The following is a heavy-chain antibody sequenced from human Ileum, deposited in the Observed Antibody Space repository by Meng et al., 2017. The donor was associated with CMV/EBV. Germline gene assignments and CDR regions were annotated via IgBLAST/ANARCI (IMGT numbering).Heavy chain of an antibody. CDR2: INSDGSST. J-gene: IGHJ4*02. V-gene: IGHV3-74*01. CDR3: ARGTGQLEPFDY. Sequence: CASSVFTFRRYWMHWVRQAPRKGLVWVSRINSDGSSTSYADFVKGRFTISRDNAKNTLYLQMNSLRAEDTAVYYCARGTGQLEPFDYWGQGTLVTVSS. CDR1: VFTFRRYW. D-gene: IGHD5-18*01.